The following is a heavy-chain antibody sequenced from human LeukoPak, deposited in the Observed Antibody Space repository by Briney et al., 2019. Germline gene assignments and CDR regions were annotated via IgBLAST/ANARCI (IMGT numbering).Heavy chain of an antibody. J-gene: IGHJ3*02. CDR2: IVVGSGNT. CDR1: GFTFTSSA. V-gene: IGHV1-58*02. CDR3: AAGRWLPLVAFDI. Sequence: SVKVSCKASGFTFTSSAMQWVRQARGQRLEWIGWIVVGSGNTNYAQKFQERVTITRDMSTSTAYMELSSLRSEDTAVYYCAAGRWLPLVAFDIWGQGTMVTVSS. D-gene: IGHD5-24*01.